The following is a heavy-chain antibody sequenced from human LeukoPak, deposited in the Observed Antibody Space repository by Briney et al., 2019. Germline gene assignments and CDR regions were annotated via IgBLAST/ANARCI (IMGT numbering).Heavy chain of an antibody. J-gene: IGHJ5*02. CDR1: GFIFITYT. V-gene: IGHV3-64D*06. Sequence: GGSLRLSCSASGFIFITYTMYWVRQAPGKGLEFVSVINGDGRTTYYADSVKGRFTISRDNSKNTLYLQMNSLRAEDTAVYYCVGDQVDNVGWLTWGQGTRVTVSS. D-gene: IGHD5-12*01. CDR3: VGDQVDNVGWLT. CDR2: INGDGRTT.